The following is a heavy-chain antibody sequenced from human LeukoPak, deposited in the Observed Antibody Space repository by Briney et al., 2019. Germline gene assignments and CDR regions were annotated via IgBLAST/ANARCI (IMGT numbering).Heavy chain of an antibody. CDR3: ARDSGEAEVPAAMFDY. Sequence: MPSETLSLTCAVYGGSFSGYYWSWIRQPPGKGLEWIGEINHSGSTNYNPSLKSRVTISVDTSKNQFSRKLSSVTAADTAVYYCARDSGEAEVPAAMFDYWGQGTLVTVSS. D-gene: IGHD2-2*01. CDR1: GGSFSGYY. J-gene: IGHJ4*02. V-gene: IGHV4-34*01. CDR2: INHSGST.